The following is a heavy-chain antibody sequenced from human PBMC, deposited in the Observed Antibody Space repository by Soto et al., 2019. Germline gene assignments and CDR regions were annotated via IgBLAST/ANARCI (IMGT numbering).Heavy chain of an antibody. CDR2: INHSGST. J-gene: IGHJ4*02. CDR1: GGSFSGYY. V-gene: IGHV4-34*01. Sequence: SETLSLTCAVYGGSFSGYYWSWIRQPPGKGLEWIGEINHSGSTNYNPSLKSRVTISVDTSKNQVSLKLSSVLAADTAVYYCARGKGHFALPAAIYDYWGQGTLVTVSS. D-gene: IGHD2-2*01. CDR3: ARGKGHFALPAAIYDY.